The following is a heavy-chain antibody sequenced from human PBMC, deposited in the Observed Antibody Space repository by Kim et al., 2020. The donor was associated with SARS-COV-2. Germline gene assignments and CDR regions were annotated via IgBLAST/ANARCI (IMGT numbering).Heavy chain of an antibody. Sequence: ASVKVSCKASGYRFTSYDINWVRQASGQGLEWMGWMNPNSYNTGYAQKFQGRVTMTMSTSISTAYMELSSLRSEDTAVYYCAISKVGATITTNLDYWGQGTLVTVSS. V-gene: IGHV1-8*01. CDR2: MNPNSYNT. CDR1: GYRFTSYD. J-gene: IGHJ4*01. D-gene: IGHD1-26*01. CDR3: AISKVGATITTNLDY.